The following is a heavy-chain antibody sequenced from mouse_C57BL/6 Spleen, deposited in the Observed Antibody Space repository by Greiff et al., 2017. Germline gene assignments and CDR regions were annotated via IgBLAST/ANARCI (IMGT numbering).Heavy chain of an antibody. V-gene: IGHV1-15*01. D-gene: IGHD3-1*01. J-gene: IGHJ4*01. CDR3: TRWGGRSPMDY. CDR2: IDPETGGT. Sequence: QVQLQQSGAELVRPGASVTLSCKASGYTFTDYEMHWVKQTPVHGLEWIGAIDPETGGTAYTQKFKGKAILTADKSSSTAYMELRSLTSEDSVVYYCTRWGGRSPMDYWGQGTSVTVSS. CDR1: GYTFTDYE.